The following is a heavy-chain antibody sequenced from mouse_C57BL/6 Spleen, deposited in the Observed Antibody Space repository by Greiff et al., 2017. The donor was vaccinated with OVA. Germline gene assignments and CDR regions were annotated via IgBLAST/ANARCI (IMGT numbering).Heavy chain of an antibody. Sequence: QVQLQQSGAELVKPGASVKLSCKASGYTFTSYWMQWVKQRPGQGLEWIGEIDPSDSYTNYNQKFKGKATLTVDTSSSTAYMQLSSLTSEDSAVYYCATNWGLYYAMDYWGQGTSVTVSS. CDR3: ATNWGLYYAMDY. J-gene: IGHJ4*01. CDR2: IDPSDSYT. D-gene: IGHD4-1*01. V-gene: IGHV1-50*01. CDR1: GYTFTSYW.